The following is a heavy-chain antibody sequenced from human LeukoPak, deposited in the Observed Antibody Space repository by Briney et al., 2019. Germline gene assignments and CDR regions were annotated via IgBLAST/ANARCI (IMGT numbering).Heavy chain of an antibody. V-gene: IGHV3-21*01. CDR3: ARVSILIVPYYAFDI. CDR1: GFSFSSYS. J-gene: IGHJ3*02. D-gene: IGHD2/OR15-2a*01. Sequence: PGGSLRLSCAASGFSFSSYSMKWVRQAPGKGLEWVSSISSSSNCIYYADSVKGRFTISRDNAKNSLYLQMNSLRAEDTAVYYCARVSILIVPYYAFDIWGQGTMVTVSS. CDR2: ISSSSNCI.